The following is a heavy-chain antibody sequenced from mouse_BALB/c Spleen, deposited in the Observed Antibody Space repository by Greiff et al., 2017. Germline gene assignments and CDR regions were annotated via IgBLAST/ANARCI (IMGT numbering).Heavy chain of an antibody. D-gene: IGHD3-1*01. CDR3: ARRNRAAWFAY. Sequence: VQLQESGAELMKPGASVKISCKATGYTFSSYWIEWVKQRPGHGLEWIGEILPGSGSTNYNEKFKGKATFTADTSSNTAYMQLSSLTSEDSAVYYCARRNRAAWFAYWGQGTLVTVSA. V-gene: IGHV1-9*01. J-gene: IGHJ3*01. CDR2: ILPGSGST. CDR1: GYTFSSYW.